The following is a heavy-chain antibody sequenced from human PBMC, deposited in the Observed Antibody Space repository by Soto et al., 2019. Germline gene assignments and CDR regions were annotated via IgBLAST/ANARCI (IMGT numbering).Heavy chain of an antibody. Sequence: PGESLKISCKGSGYSFTSYWISWVRQMPGKGLEWMERIDPSDSYTNYSPSFQGHVTISADKSISTAYLQWSSLKASDTAMYYCARLGYSYGNNYYYYYGMDVWGQGTTVTVSS. CDR1: GYSFTSYW. CDR3: ARLGYSYGNNYYYYYGMDV. V-gene: IGHV5-10-1*01. CDR2: IDPSDSYT. D-gene: IGHD5-18*01. J-gene: IGHJ6*02.